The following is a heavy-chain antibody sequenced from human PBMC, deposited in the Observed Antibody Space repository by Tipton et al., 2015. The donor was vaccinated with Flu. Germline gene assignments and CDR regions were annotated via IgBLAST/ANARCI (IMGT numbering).Heavy chain of an antibody. D-gene: IGHD6-19*01. J-gene: IGHJ6*02. CDR2: IYYSGST. V-gene: IGHV4-39*07. CDR3: ARDIPWLVRGGMDV. CDR1: GGSISSSSYY. Sequence: TLSLTCTVSGGSISSSSYYWGWIRQPPGKGLEWIGSIYYSGSTYYNTSLKSRVTISVDTSKNQFSLKLSSVTAADTAVYYCARDIPWLVRGGMDVWGQGTTVTVSS.